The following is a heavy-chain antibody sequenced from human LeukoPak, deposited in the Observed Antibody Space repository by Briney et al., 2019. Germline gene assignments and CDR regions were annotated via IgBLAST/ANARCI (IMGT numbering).Heavy chain of an antibody. D-gene: IGHD5-12*01. V-gene: IGHV4-59*12. Sequence: SETLSLTCTVSGGSISSYYWSWIRQPPGKGLEWIGYIYYSGSTNYNPSLKSRVTISVDTSKNQFSLKLTSVTAADTAVYYCARVHGSGYKIYNWFDPWGQGTLVTVSS. CDR3: ARVHGSGYKIYNWFDP. CDR1: GGSISSYY. J-gene: IGHJ5*02. CDR2: IYYSGST.